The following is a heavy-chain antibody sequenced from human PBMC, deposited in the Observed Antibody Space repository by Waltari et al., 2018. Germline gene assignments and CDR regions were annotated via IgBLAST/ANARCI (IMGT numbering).Heavy chain of an antibody. CDR1: GFTFSMDM. V-gene: IGHV3-7*01. J-gene: IGHJ4*02. D-gene: IGHD3-10*01. CDR3: ARDLSSWGGGGYYFDS. CDR2: IKRDGSGS. Sequence: EEQLVESGGGLVQTGGSLRLSCVASGFTFSMDMRSWVRQTPGKGLEGGAKIKRDGSGSNYVDSAKGRFIISRDNAKNSVFLEMNSLTVEDTAVYYCARDLSSWGGGGYYFDSWGQGTLVTVSS.